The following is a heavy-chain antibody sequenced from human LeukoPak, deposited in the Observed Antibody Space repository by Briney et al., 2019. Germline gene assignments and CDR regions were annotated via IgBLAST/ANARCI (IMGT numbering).Heavy chain of an antibody. CDR1: GFTISSYW. D-gene: IGHD1-26*01. CDR2: INPAGSVT. CDR3: SRDFVGAEDY. J-gene: IGHJ4*02. V-gene: IGHV3-74*01. Sequence: PGGSLRLSCSASGFTISSYWMHWVRQAPGKWLVWVSRINPAGSVTNHADSVRGRFTISRDTATNTLYLEMNSLRAEDTAVYYCSRDFVGAEDYWGQGTLVTVSS.